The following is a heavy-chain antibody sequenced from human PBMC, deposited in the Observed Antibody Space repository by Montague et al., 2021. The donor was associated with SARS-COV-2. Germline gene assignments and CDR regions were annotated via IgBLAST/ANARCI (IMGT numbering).Heavy chain of an antibody. CDR1: GGSITNNIDY. Sequence: SETLSLTCTVSGGSITNNIDYWAWIRQPPGKGLEWIGSVYYTGNTYYNPSLKSRVTISVVMSKGHFTLKLSSVAAAETAVYYCARLKRYFDSSGSPSAFDFWGQGTKVTVSS. V-gene: IGHV4-39*02. D-gene: IGHD3-22*01. J-gene: IGHJ3*01. CDR3: ARLKRYFDSSGSPSAFDF. CDR2: VYYTGNT.